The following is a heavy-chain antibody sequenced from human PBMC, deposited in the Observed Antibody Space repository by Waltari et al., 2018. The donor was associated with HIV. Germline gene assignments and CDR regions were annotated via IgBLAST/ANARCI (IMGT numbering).Heavy chain of an antibody. CDR2: NNPKRGAT. CDR1: RHTFTDYY. CDR3: AKGGAIVVVTAIRYYGLDV. J-gene: IGHJ6*02. V-gene: IGHV1-2*02. D-gene: IGHD2-21*02. Sequence: QVQLVQSGPEVKKSGASVNVSCKASRHTFTDYYIHWVRQAPGQGLEWMGWNNPKRGATNYAPQFQGRVTLTRDTSTSTAHMELNSLRSDDTAVYFCAKGGAIVVVTAIRYYGLDVWGQGTTVTVS.